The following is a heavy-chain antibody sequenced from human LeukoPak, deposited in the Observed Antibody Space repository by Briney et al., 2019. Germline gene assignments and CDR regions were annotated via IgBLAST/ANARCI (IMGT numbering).Heavy chain of an antibody. CDR1: GFTFSSYW. CDR2: INGDGGST. D-gene: IGHD3-22*01. V-gene: IGHV3-74*01. J-gene: IGHJ4*02. Sequence: GGSLRLSCAASGFTFSSYWMHWVRQASGKGLAWVSRINGDGGSTNCADSVKGRFTISRDNAENTLYLQMNSLRAGDTAVYYCARADSSKTRSFDYWGQGTLVTVSS. CDR3: ARADSSKTRSFDY.